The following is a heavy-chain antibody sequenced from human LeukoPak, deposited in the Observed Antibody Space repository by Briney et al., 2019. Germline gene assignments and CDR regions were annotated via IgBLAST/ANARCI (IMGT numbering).Heavy chain of an antibody. V-gene: IGHV3-7*05. CDR3: ARDQRYCSSSSCPWEPFDY. Sequence: GGSLRLSCAASGFTFSSYWMSWVRQAPGKGLEWVANMKQDGSEKYYVDSVKGRFTISRDNAKNSLYLQMNSLRAEDTAVYYCARDQRYCSSSSCPWEPFDYWGQGTLVTVSS. CDR1: GFTFSSYW. J-gene: IGHJ4*02. D-gene: IGHD2-2*01. CDR2: MKQDGSEK.